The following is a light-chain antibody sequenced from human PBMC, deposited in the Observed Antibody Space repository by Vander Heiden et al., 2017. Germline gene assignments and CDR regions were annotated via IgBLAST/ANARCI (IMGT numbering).Light chain of an antibody. V-gene: IGLV2-14*01. CDR1: SKDVGGYNY. CDR2: DVS. J-gene: IGLJ3*02. CDR3: SSYTSSSWV. Sequence: QSALTQPAPVSGSPGKSTTISCTGTSKDVGGYNYVSWYQQHPGKAPKLMIYDVSNRPSGVSNRFSGSKSGNTASLTISGLQAEDEADYYCSSYTSSSWVFGGGTKLTVL.